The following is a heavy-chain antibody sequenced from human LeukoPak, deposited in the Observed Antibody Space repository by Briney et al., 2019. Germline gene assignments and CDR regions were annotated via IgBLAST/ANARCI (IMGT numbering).Heavy chain of an antibody. D-gene: IGHD3-9*01. J-gene: IGHJ4*02. CDR2: IYSGGST. V-gene: IGHV3-66*01. CDR3: ATAQLNGYYPRSDY. CDR1: GFTVSSND. Sequence: GGSLRLSCAASGFTVSSNDMSWVRQAPGKGLEWVSVIYSGGSTYYADSVKCRFTISRDNSKNTLYLQMNRLRAEDTAVYYCATAQLNGYYPRSDYWGQGTLVTVSS.